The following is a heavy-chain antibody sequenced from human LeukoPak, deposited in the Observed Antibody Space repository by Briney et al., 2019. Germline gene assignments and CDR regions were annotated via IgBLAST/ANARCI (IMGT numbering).Heavy chain of an antibody. CDR1: GGSFSGYY. CDR2: INHSGST. V-gene: IGHV4-34*01. CDR3: ARGPPVPPYDFWSGYYYYMDV. J-gene: IGHJ6*03. Sequence: SETLSLTCAVYGGSFSGYYWSWIRQPPGKGLEWIGGINHSGSTNYNPPLKSRVTISVDTSKNQFSLKLSSVTAADTAVYYCARGPPVPPYDFWSGYYYYMDVWGKGTTVTVSS. D-gene: IGHD3-3*01.